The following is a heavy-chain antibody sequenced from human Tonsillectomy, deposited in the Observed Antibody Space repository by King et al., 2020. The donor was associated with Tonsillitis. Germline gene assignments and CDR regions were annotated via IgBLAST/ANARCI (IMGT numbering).Heavy chain of an antibody. Sequence: LQLQESGPGLVKHSETLSLTCTVSGGSISSSSYYWGWIRQPPGKGLEWIGSIYYSGSTYYNPSLKSRVTISVDTSKNQFSLKLSSVTAADTAVYYRARSSGSYHGGWGQGTLVTVSS. CDR1: GGSISSSSYY. D-gene: IGHD1-26*01. CDR3: ARSSGSYHGG. CDR2: IYYSGST. J-gene: IGHJ4*02. V-gene: IGHV4-39*01.